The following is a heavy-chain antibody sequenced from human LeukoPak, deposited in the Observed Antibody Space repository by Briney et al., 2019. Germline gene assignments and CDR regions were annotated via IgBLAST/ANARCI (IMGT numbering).Heavy chain of an antibody. D-gene: IGHD1-26*01. CDR3: ARGGGRYSVDY. V-gene: IGHV1-2*02. J-gene: IGHJ4*02. Sequence: GASVKVSCKASGYTFIDYYMHWVRQAPGQGLEWIGWISPNSGGTKYVQKFQGRVTMTRDTSITTVYMELSGLSFDDTAVYYCARGGGRYSVDYWGQGTLVIVYS. CDR2: ISPNSGGT. CDR1: GYTFIDYY.